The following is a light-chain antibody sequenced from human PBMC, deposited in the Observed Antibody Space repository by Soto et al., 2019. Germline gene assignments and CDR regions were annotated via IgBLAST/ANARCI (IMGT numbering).Light chain of an antibody. J-gene: IGLJ2*01. CDR1: SSDIGAYNY. Sequence: QSALTQPASVSGSPGQSITISCTGTSSDIGAYNYVSWYQQHPDKAPKLMIYDVSDRPSGVSNRFSGSKSGNTASLTISGLQAEDEADYYCNSYTSSSTLVLFGGGTKLTVL. V-gene: IGLV2-14*01. CDR2: DVS. CDR3: NSYTSSSTLVL.